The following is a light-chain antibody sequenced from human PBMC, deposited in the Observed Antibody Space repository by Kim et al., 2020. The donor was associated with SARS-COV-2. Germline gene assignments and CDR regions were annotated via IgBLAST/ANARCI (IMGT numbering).Light chain of an antibody. CDR2: SDT. CDR1: SSNIGGNY. V-gene: IGLV1-47*02. Sequence: QSVLTQPPSASETPGQRVTISCSGSSSNIGGNYVYWYQQLPGMAPKLLIYSDTQRPSGVPDRFSASKSGTSASLAITDLQSEDEAHYHCEAWDDSLSGPIFGGGTKVTVL. J-gene: IGLJ2*01. CDR3: EAWDDSLSGPI.